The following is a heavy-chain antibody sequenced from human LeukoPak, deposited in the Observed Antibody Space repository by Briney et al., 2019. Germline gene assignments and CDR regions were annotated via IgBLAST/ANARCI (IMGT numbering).Heavy chain of an antibody. V-gene: IGHV1-46*01. Sequence: ASVKVSCKASGYTFTSYYMHWVRQAPGQGLEWMGIINPSGGSTSYAQKFQGRVTMTRDTSTSTVYMELSSLRSEDTAVYYCARAVGAILWFGELLSDAFDIWGQGTMVTVSS. D-gene: IGHD3-10*01. CDR2: INPSGGST. CDR1: GYTFTSYY. CDR3: ARAVGAILWFGELLSDAFDI. J-gene: IGHJ3*02.